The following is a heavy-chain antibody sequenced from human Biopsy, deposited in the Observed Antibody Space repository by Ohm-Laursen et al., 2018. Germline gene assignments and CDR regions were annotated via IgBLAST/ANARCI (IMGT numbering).Heavy chain of an antibody. J-gene: IGHJ2*01. CDR1: GGSIGGGEYY. CDR3: ARGVPHYDGSGFPLAGYWYFDL. D-gene: IGHD3-22*01. CDR2: ISYSGTT. V-gene: IGHV4-31*01. Sequence: PSQTLSLTWTVSGGSIGGGEYYWNWIRQHPGKGLEWIGLISYSGTTVYNPSLESLLTISIDTSKNHFSLNLRSVTAADTAVYYCARGVPHYDGSGFPLAGYWYFDLWGRGTLVTVSS.